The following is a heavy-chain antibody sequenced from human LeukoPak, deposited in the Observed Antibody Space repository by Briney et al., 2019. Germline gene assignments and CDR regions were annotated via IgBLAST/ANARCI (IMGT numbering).Heavy chain of an antibody. D-gene: IGHD3-9*01. J-gene: IGHJ5*02. CDR3: ARDIPYDIVDP. CDR2: IYYSGST. Sequence: SETLSLTCTVSGGSISSSSYYWGWIRQPPGKGLEWIGSIYYSGSTYYNPSLKSRVTISVDTSKNQFSLKLSSVTAADTAVYYCARDIPYDIVDPWGQGTLVTVSS. V-gene: IGHV4-39*07. CDR1: GGSISSSSYY.